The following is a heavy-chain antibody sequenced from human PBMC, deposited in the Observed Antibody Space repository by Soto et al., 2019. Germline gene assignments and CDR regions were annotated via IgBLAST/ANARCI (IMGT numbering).Heavy chain of an antibody. CDR1: GYTFSSYG. J-gene: IGHJ4*02. CDR3: AREGIQLWSGIGY. V-gene: IGHV1-18*01. Sequence: ASVKVSCKASGYTFSSYGINWVRQAPGQGLEWLGWISAYDGYTNYAQILQGRVSMTTDTSTSTAYMELRSLRSDDTAVYYCAREGIQLWSGIGYWGQGTLVTV. D-gene: IGHD5-18*01. CDR2: ISAYDGYT.